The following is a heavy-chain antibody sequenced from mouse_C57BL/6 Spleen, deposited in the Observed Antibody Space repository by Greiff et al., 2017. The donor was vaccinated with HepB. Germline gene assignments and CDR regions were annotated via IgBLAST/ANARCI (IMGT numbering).Heavy chain of an antibody. CDR3: ARWAYDYYFDY. D-gene: IGHD2-4*01. CDR1: GYAFSSYW. J-gene: IGHJ2*01. V-gene: IGHV1-80*01. Sequence: QVQLQQSGAELVKPGASVKISCKASGYAFSSYWMNWVKQRPGKGLEWIGQIYPGDGDTNYNGKFKGKATLTADKSSSTAYMQLSSLTSEDSAVYFCARWAYDYYFDYWGQGTTLTVSS. CDR2: IYPGDGDT.